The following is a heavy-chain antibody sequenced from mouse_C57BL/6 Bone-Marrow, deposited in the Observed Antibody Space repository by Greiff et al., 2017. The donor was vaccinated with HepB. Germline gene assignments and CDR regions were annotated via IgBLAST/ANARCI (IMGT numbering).Heavy chain of an antibody. J-gene: IGHJ4*01. V-gene: IGHV5-12*01. CDR2: ISNGGGST. CDR3: ARHPYYEQYYYAMDY. Sequence: EVKLVESGGGLVQPGGSLKLSCAASGFTFSDYYMYWVRQTPEKRLEWVAYISNGGGSTYYPDTVKGRFTISRDNAKNTLYLQMSRLKSEDTAMYYCARHPYYEQYYYAMDYWGQGTSVTVSS. D-gene: IGHD2-10*01. CDR1: GFTFSDYY.